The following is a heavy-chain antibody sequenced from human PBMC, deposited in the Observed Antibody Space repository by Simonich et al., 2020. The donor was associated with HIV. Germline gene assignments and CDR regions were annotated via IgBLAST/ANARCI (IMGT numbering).Heavy chain of an antibody. J-gene: IGHJ1*01. CDR1: GGSFSGYS. V-gene: IGHV4-34*01. Sequence: QVQLQQWGAGLLKPSETLSLTCAVYGGSFSGYSWSWNRQPPGKGLEWIGEINHRGNTNYNPSLKSRVTISVDTSKNQFSLKLSSVTAADTAVYYYARLTAGGLGEYFQHWGQGTLVTVSS. CDR2: INHRGNT. CDR3: ARLTAGGLGEYFQH. D-gene: IGHD6-13*01.